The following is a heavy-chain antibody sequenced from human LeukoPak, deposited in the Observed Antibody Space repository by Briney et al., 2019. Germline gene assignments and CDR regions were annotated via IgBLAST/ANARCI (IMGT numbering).Heavy chain of an antibody. CDR3: ARSGPFTARPHPDY. V-gene: IGHV7-4-1*02. J-gene: IGHJ4*02. Sequence: ASVKVSRKASGYTFTSYAMNWVRQAPGQGLEWMGWINTNTGNPTYAQSFTGRFVFSLDTSVSTAYLQISSLKAEDTAVYYCARSGPFTARPHPDYWGQGTLVTVSS. D-gene: IGHD6-6*01. CDR1: GYTFTSYA. CDR2: INTNTGNP.